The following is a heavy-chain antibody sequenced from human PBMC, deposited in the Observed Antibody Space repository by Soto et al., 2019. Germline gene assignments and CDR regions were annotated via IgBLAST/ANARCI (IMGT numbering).Heavy chain of an antibody. J-gene: IGHJ6*02. CDR3: ARGSPFNYYGSGSYYYYYYGMDV. CDR2: INHSGST. Sequence: SETLSLTCAVYGGFFSGYYWSWIRQPPGKGLEWIGEINHSGSTNYNPSLKSRVTISVDTSKNQFSLKLSSVTAADTAVYYCARGSPFNYYGSGSYYYYYYGMDVWGQGTKITVS. V-gene: IGHV4-34*01. D-gene: IGHD3-10*01. CDR1: GGFFSGYY.